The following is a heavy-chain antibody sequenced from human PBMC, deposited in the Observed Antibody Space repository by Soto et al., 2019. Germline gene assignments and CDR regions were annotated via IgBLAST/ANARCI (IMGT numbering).Heavy chain of an antibody. CDR1: GFIFGAYG. Sequence: QVHLVESGGGVVQPGRSLRLSCAASGFIFGAYGMHWVRQAPGKGLEWVAVMSYDGSRKYYADSVKGRFTISRDNSNNTLSLEMNSQKTEDTAVYYCARDLYSYGYPDYWGQGTLVTVSS. CDR2: MSYDGSRK. J-gene: IGHJ4*02. V-gene: IGHV3-30*03. D-gene: IGHD5-18*01. CDR3: ARDLYSYGYPDY.